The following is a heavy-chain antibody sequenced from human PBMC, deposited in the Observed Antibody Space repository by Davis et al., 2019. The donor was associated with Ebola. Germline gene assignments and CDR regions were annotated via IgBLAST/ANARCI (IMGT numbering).Heavy chain of an antibody. Sequence: GGSLRLSCVASAFTFSSYAMSWVRQAPGKGLEWVSAISGSGGSTYYADSVKGRFTISRDNSKNTLYLQMNSLRAEDTAVYDCAKGSGLYYYDNSGYSYYFDYWGQGTLVTVSS. D-gene: IGHD3-22*01. J-gene: IGHJ4*02. CDR2: ISGSGGST. CDR1: AFTFSSYA. V-gene: IGHV3-23*01. CDR3: AKGSGLYYYDNSGYSYYFDY.